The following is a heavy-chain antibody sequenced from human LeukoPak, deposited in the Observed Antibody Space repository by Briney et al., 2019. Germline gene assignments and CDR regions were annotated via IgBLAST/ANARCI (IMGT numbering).Heavy chain of an antibody. D-gene: IGHD4-17*01. CDR1: GFTFSSYA. CDR3: ARDPSYYGDYYYGMDV. Sequence: PGGSLRLSCAASGFTFSSYAMSWVRQAPGKGLEWVAVISYDGSNKYYADSVKGRFTISRDNSKNTLYLQMNSLRAEDTAVYYCARDPSYYGDYYYGMDVWGQGTTVTVSS. J-gene: IGHJ6*02. CDR2: ISYDGSNK. V-gene: IGHV3-30-3*01.